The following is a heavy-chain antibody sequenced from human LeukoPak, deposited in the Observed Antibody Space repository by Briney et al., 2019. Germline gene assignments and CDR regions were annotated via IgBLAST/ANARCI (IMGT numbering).Heavy chain of an antibody. D-gene: IGHD2-15*01. CDR3: TRGGCSGGVCSAPDWFDP. Sequence: GRSLRLSCTASGFTFPDYAVNWVRQAPGEGLEWVGFIRREAYDATTVYAASVKGRFTISRDDSKSMAYLEMNSLKTEDTAVYYCTRGGCSGGVCSAPDWFDPWGQGTLVTVSS. J-gene: IGHJ5*02. CDR1: GFTFPDYA. CDR2: IRREAYDATT. V-gene: IGHV3-49*04.